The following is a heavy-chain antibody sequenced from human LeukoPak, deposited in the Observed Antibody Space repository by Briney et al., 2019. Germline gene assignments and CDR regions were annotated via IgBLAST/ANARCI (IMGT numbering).Heavy chain of an antibody. D-gene: IGHD5-18*01. V-gene: IGHV4-61*02. CDR2: IYTSGST. CDR3: ARDLGTGYSYGYDYFDY. J-gene: IGHJ4*02. Sequence: SETLSLTCTVSGGSISSGSYYWSWIRQPAGKGLEWIGRIYTSGSTNYNPSLKSRVTISVDTSKNQFSLKLSSVTAADTAVYYCARDLGTGYSYGYDYFDYWGQGTLVTVSS. CDR1: GGSISSGSYY.